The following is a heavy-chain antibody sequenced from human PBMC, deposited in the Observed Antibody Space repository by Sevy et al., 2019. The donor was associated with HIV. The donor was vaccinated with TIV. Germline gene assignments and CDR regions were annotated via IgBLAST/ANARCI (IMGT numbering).Heavy chain of an antibody. J-gene: IGHJ4*02. CDR3: ARAIIIMAHIGSFPFDY. CDR1: GYTFTGYY. V-gene: IGHV1-2*06. CDR2: INPNSGGT. D-gene: IGHD3-10*01. Sequence: ASVKVSCKASGYTFTGYYMHWVRQAPGQGLEWMGRINPNSGGTNYAQKFQGRVTMTRDTSISTAYMELSRLRSDDTAAYYCARAIIIMAHIGSFPFDYWGQGTLVTVSS.